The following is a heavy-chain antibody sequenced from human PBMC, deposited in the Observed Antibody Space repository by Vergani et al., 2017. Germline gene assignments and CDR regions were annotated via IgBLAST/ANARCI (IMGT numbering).Heavy chain of an antibody. V-gene: IGHV1-69*01. J-gene: IGHJ6*02. Sequence: QVQLVQSGAEVKKPGSSVKVSCKASEGTFSNHGISWVRQAPGQGLEWMGGIIPIFGTPTYAQNSQGRVTISADESTNTVYLELSSLTSVDTAIYYCARDGLGSYYNYYHYDLDVWGQGTTVTVSS. CDR3: ARDGLGSYYNYYHYDLDV. CDR1: EGTFSNHG. D-gene: IGHD3-10*01. CDR2: IIPIFGTP.